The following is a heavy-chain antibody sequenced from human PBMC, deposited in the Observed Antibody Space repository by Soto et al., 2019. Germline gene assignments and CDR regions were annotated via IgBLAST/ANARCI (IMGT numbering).Heavy chain of an antibody. Sequence: QVQLVQSGAEVKKPGASVNVSCKASGYTFTTYSLSWVRQVPGHGLEWMGWISAYNGTTNYAQKIKGRVTMTRDTSTNTAHLELRSLRSDETAVYYCARAVYGDNSGSWYLDLWGRGTLVTGSS. J-gene: IGHJ2*01. CDR3: ARAVYGDNSGSWYLDL. CDR2: ISAYNGTT. CDR1: GYTFTTYS. D-gene: IGHD4-17*01. V-gene: IGHV1-18*01.